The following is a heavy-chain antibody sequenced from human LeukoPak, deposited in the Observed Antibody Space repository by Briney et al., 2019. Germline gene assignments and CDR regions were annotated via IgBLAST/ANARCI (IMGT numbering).Heavy chain of an antibody. J-gene: IGHJ4*02. CDR1: GFTFSSYA. Sequence: GGSLRLSCSASGFTFSSYAMHWVRQAPGKGLVYVSAISSNGGSTYYADSVKGRFTISRDNSKNTLYLQMSSLRAEDTAVYYCVKGEVAVASPKRRYAQFDYWGQGTLVTVSS. V-gene: IGHV3-64D*06. CDR3: VKGEVAVASPKRRYAQFDY. CDR2: ISSNGGST. D-gene: IGHD6-19*01.